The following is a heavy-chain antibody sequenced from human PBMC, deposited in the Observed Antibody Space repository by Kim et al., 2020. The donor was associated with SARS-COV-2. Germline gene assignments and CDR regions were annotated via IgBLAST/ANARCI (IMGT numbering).Heavy chain of an antibody. CDR3: ARDLYAFWSGHKGTFDY. J-gene: IGHJ4*02. Sequence: VKGRITMSRDKSKSTLYLPTNSLRAEDTAVYYCARDLYAFWSGHKGTFDYWGQGTLVTVSP. D-gene: IGHD3-3*01. V-gene: IGHV3-30*07.